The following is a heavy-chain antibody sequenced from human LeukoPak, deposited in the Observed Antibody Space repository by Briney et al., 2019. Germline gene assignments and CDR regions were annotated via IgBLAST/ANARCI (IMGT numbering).Heavy chain of an antibody. D-gene: IGHD1-26*01. CDR1: GFTFSSYA. CDR3: ARGKRGSWYYYYYGMDV. V-gene: IGHV3-30-3*01. CDR2: ISYDGSNK. J-gene: IGHJ6*02. Sequence: GGSLRLSCAASGFTFSSYAMHWVRQAPGKGLEWVAVISYDGSNKYYADSVKGRFTISRDNSKNTLYLQMNSLRAEDTAVYYCARGKRGSWYYYYYGMDVWGQGATVTVSS.